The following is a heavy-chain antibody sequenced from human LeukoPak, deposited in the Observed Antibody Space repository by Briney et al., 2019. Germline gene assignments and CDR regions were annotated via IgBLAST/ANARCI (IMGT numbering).Heavy chain of an antibody. D-gene: IGHD6-19*01. CDR1: GGSISSGSYY. CDR2: IYTSGST. J-gene: IGHJ1*01. CDR3: ARGQLAVAGSEYFQY. V-gene: IGHV4-61*02. Sequence: SETLSLTCTVSGGSISSGSYYWSWIRQPAGKGLEWIGRIYTSGSTNYNPSLKSRVTISVDTSKNQFSLKLSSVTAADTAVYYCARGQLAVAGSEYFQYWGQGTLVPVSS.